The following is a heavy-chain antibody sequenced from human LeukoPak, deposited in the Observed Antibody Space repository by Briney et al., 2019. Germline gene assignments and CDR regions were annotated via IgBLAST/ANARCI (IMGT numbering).Heavy chain of an antibody. D-gene: IGHD6-19*01. Sequence: SVKXSCKASGYTFTSYGISWVRQAPGQGLEWMGWISGYNGNTNYAQKLQGRVTMTTDTSTSTAYMELRSLRSDDTAVYYCARXRXDSSGRVSYYYYMDVWGKGTTVTVSS. CDR3: ARXRXDSSGRVSYYYYMDV. J-gene: IGHJ6*03. CDR2: ISGYNGNT. CDR1: GYTFTSYG. V-gene: IGHV1-18*01.